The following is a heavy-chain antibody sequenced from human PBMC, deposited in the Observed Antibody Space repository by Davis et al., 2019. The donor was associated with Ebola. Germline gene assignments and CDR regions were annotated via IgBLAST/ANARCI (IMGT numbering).Heavy chain of an antibody. V-gene: IGHV3-48*02. D-gene: IGHD4/OR15-4a*01. CDR2: ISSSSTTI. J-gene: IGHJ4*02. CDR3: AGEVLASFDY. Sequence: PGGSLRLSCAASGFTFGVFSMNWFRQAPGKGLEWISYISSSSTTIYFADSVKGRFTISRDNAKNSLYLQMNSLRDEDTAVYYCAGEVLASFDYWGQGILVTVSS. CDR1: GFTFGVFS.